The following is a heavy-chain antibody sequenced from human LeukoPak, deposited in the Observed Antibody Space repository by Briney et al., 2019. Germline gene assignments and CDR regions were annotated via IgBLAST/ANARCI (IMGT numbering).Heavy chain of an antibody. CDR3: ARGLRWDLTISGTSTFDY. V-gene: IGHV4-39*01. CDR1: GVSIRSSSFY. D-gene: IGHD1-26*01. CDR2: IYYSGST. Sequence: SETLSLTCSVSGVSIRSSSFYWGWIRQPPGMGLEWIGSIYYSGSTYYRPSLKSRVTMSVDTSKNQFSLRLSSVTAADTAVYYCARGLRWDLTISGTSTFDYWGQGSLVTVSS. J-gene: IGHJ4*02.